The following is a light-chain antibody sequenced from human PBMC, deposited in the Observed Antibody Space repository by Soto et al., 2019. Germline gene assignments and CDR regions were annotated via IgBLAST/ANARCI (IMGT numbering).Light chain of an antibody. CDR3: QSYDSSLSDHVV. CDR1: SSNIGSNT. J-gene: IGLJ2*01. V-gene: IGLV1-40*01. CDR2: GNS. Sequence: QSVLTQPPSASGTPGQRVTISCSGSSSNIGSNTVNWYHQLPGAAPKLLIYGNSNRPSGVPDRFSGSKSGTSASLAITGLQAEDEADYYCQSYDSSLSDHVVFGGGTKVTVL.